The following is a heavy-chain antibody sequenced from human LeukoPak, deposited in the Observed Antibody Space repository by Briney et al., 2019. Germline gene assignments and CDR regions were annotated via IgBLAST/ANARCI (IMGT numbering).Heavy chain of an antibody. CDR3: AKDDSSSWYPYAFDI. CDR2: LSGSGAGT. J-gene: IGHJ3*02. V-gene: IGHV3-23*01. Sequence: GGSLRLSCAASGFTFSDYALGWVRQAPGRGLEWVATLSGSGAGTYYSDSVKGRFTISRDNSKNTLYLQMNSLRAEDTAVYYCAKDDSSSWYPYAFDIWGQGTMVTVSS. D-gene: IGHD6-13*01. CDR1: GFTFSDYA.